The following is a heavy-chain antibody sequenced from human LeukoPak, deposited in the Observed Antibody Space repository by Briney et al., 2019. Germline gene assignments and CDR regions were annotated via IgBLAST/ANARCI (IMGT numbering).Heavy chain of an antibody. Sequence: PGGSLTPSCAVSGFTVSSNYMIWVRQAPGKGGEWVSVTYSGGSTYYADSVKGRFTISRDNSKNTLYLQMNSLRAEDTAVYYCAKEGQQWPFDYWGQGTLVTVSS. CDR1: GFTVSSNY. V-gene: IGHV3-66*01. D-gene: IGHD6-19*01. CDR2: TYSGGST. CDR3: AKEGQQWPFDY. J-gene: IGHJ4*02.